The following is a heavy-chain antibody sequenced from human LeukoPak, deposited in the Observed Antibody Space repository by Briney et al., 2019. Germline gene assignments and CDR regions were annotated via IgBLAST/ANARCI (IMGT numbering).Heavy chain of an antibody. CDR3: TRGLPSDKIDY. CDR1: GGSISSSSDS. Sequence: SETLSLTCTVSGGSISSSSDSWGWIRQPPGKGLEWIGNIYYRGSPSYNPSLQSRVTISADTSKNQFSLSLYSVTAADTAVYYCTRGLPSDKIDYWGQGTLVTVSS. D-gene: IGHD2-15*01. V-gene: IGHV4-39*07. CDR2: IYYRGSP. J-gene: IGHJ4*02.